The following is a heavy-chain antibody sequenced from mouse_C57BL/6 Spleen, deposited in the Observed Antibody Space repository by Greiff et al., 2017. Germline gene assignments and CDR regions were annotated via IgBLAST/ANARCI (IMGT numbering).Heavy chain of an antibody. V-gene: IGHV1-52*01. CDR2: IDPSDSET. Sequence: QVQLKQPGAELVRPGSSVKLSCKASGYTFTSYWMHWVKQRPIQGLEWIGNIDPSDSETHYNQKFKDKATLTVDKSSSTAYMQLSSLTSEDSAVYYWARLGVTTVASYYAMDYWGQGTSVTVSS. J-gene: IGHJ4*01. CDR1: GYTFTSYW. CDR3: ARLGVTTVASYYAMDY. D-gene: IGHD1-1*01.